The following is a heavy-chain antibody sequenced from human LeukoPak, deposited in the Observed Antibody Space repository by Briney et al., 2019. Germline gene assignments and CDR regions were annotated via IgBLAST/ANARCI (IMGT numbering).Heavy chain of an antibody. V-gene: IGHV1-18*01. CDR2: ISGYNGNT. J-gene: IGHJ2*01. CDR3: ARGLGVVTAQSEQPKPRYFDL. CDR1: GYTFIIYG. D-gene: IGHD2-21*02. Sequence: ASVTVSFKSSGYTFIIYGISWVRQAPGQGLEWMGWISGYNGNTNYAQNLQGRVTMTTDTSTSTAYMELRSLRSDDTAVYYCARGLGVVTAQSEQPKPRYFDLWGRGTQVTVSS.